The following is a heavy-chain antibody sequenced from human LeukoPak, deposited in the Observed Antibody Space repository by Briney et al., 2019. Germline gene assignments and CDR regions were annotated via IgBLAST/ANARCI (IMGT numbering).Heavy chain of an antibody. CDR3: ARQGGWGGAASLIEY. CDR2: MFYGGST. D-gene: IGHD1-26*01. Sequence: PSGTLSLTCTVSGGSISTSTYYWAWRRQPPGKGVEWIGSMFYGGSTYYNASLKSRVTISVDTSKKQFSLNLSSLTASDTAIFYCARQGGWGGAASLIEYWGQGTLVTVSS. J-gene: IGHJ4*02. V-gene: IGHV4-39*01. CDR1: GGSISTSTYY.